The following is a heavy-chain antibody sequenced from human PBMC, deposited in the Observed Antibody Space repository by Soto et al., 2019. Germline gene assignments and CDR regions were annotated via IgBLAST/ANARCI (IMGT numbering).Heavy chain of an antibody. Sequence: GGSLRLSCAASGFTFSSYSMNWVRQAPGKGLEWVSSISIGGSTYYADSVKGRFTISRDNSKNTLYLQMNSLRAEDTAVYYCARDSRAAAGKYYYYGMDVWGQGTTVTVSS. V-gene: IGHV3-53*01. CDR1: GFTFSSYS. CDR2: ISIGGST. D-gene: IGHD6-13*01. J-gene: IGHJ6*02. CDR3: ARDSRAAAGKYYYYGMDV.